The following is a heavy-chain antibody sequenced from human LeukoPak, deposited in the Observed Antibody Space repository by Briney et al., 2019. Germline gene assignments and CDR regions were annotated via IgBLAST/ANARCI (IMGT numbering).Heavy chain of an antibody. Sequence: SGGGVVHPGRSLRLSCAASGFTFSSYAMHWVRQAPGKGLEWVAVISYDGSNKYYADSVKGRFTISRDNSKNTLYLQMNSLRAEDTAVYYCARMELNGMDVWGQGTTVTVSS. CDR2: ISYDGSNK. D-gene: IGHD1-26*01. CDR1: GFTFSSYA. CDR3: ARMELNGMDV. J-gene: IGHJ6*02. V-gene: IGHV3-30-3*01.